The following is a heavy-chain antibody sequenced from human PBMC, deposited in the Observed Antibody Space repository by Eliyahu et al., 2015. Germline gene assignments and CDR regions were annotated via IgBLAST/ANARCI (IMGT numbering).Heavy chain of an antibody. J-gene: IGHJ3*02. V-gene: IGHV3-48*02. CDR2: ISGTSGMI. CDR1: FSPYA. CDR3: ARDSLKNDAFDI. Sequence: FSPYAMNWVRQAPGKGLEWVSYISGTSGMIYYADSVKGRFTIARDNAKNSLFLQMNSLRDEDTAVYYCARDSLKNDAFDIWGQGTLVTASS.